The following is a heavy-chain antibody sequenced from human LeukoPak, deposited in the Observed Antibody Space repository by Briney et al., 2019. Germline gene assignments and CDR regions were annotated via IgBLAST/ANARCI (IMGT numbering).Heavy chain of an antibody. J-gene: IGHJ5*02. V-gene: IGHV4-39*01. D-gene: IGHD1-26*01. CDR1: GGSISSSGYY. Sequence: PSETLSLTCTVSGGSISSSGYYWGWIRQPPGKGLEWIASIYYSGSTYYNQSLKSRVTISVDTSKNQLSLKLSSLTAADTAVYYCARHEYSGSYYGLSWFDPWGQGTLVTVSS. CDR3: ARHEYSGSYYGLSWFDP. CDR2: IYYSGST.